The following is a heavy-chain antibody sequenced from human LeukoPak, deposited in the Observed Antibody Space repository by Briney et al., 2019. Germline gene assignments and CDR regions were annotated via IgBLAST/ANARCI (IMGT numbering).Heavy chain of an antibody. V-gene: IGHV3-74*01. CDR1: GFTFSSYW. Sequence: GGSLRLSCAASGFTFSSYWMHWVRQVPGKGLVWVSRINSDGSRTNYVDSAKGRFTISRDNAKNTLLLQMNSLGAEDSAVYYCARGNYYSGSGSSPLDYWGQGTLVTVSS. J-gene: IGHJ4*02. D-gene: IGHD3-10*01. CDR3: ARGNYYSGSGSSPLDY. CDR2: INSDGSRT.